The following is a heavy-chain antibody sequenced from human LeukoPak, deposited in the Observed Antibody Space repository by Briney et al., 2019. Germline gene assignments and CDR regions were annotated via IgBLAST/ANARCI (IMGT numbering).Heavy chain of an antibody. V-gene: IGHV3-48*04. J-gene: IGHJ4*02. Sequence: GGSLRLSCAASGFTFSSYNMNWVLQAPGKGLEWVSYISSSSSTKNYADSVKGRFTISRDNAKNSLYLQMNSLRVEDTAVYYCARDRSRIFAAAALLYWGQGTLVTVSS. D-gene: IGHD6-13*01. CDR2: ISSSSSTK. CDR1: GFTFSSYN. CDR3: ARDRSRIFAAAALLY.